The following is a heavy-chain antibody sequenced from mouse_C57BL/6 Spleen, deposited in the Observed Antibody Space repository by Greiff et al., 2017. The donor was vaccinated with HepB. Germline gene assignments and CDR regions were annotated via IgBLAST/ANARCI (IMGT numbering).Heavy chain of an antibody. CDR2: FYPGSGSI. CDR3: ERHEGGITTGVATEGYFDV. V-gene: IGHV1-62-2*01. CDR1: GYTFTEYT. J-gene: IGHJ1*03. Sequence: QVQLQQSGAELVKPGASVKLSCKASGYTFTEYTIHWVKQRSGQGLEWIGWFYPGSGSIKYNEKFKDKATLTVDKSSSTGYMELSRLTSEDSAVYFCERHEGGITTGVATEGYFDVWGTGTTVTVSS. D-gene: IGHD1-1*01.